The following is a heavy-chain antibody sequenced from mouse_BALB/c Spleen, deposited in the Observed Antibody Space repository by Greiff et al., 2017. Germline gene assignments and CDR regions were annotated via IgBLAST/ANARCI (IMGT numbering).Heavy chain of an antibody. CDR2: IYPGDGDT. D-gene: IGHD2-14*01. Sequence: QVQLKQSGAELVRPGSSVKISCKASGYAFSSYWMNWVKQRPGQGLEWIGQIYPGDGDTNYNGKFKGKATLTADKSSSTAYMQLSSLTSEDSAVYFCAGYRYDGSFAYWGQGTLVTVSA. J-gene: IGHJ3*01. CDR3: AGYRYDGSFAY. V-gene: IGHV1-80*01. CDR1: GYAFSSYW.